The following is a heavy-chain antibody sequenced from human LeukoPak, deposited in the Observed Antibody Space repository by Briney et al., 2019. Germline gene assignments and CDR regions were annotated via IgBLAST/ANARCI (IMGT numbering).Heavy chain of an antibody. CDR3: ARDSGYYDSSGYDIPRFDP. Sequence: GASVKVACKASGGTFSSYAISWVRQAPGQGLEWMGRIIPILGIANYAQKFQGRVTITADKSTSTAYMELSSLRSEHTAVYYCARDSGYYDSSGYDIPRFDPWGQGTLVTVSS. CDR2: IIPILGIA. V-gene: IGHV1-69*04. J-gene: IGHJ5*02. CDR1: GGTFSSYA. D-gene: IGHD3-22*01.